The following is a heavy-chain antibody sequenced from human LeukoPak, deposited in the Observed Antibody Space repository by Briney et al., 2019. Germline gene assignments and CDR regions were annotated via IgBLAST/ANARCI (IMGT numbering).Heavy chain of an antibody. D-gene: IGHD3-10*01. V-gene: IGHV3-30-3*01. J-gene: IGHJ3*02. Sequence: GGSLRLSCAASGFIFGNYAMHWVRQAPGKGLEWVAAISYYGRNIYYADSVKGRFIISRDNSENTLYLQMSSLTTEDTAMYYCAKGRGSYNALDIWGQGTVVTVSS. CDR3: AKGRGSYNALDI. CDR2: ISYYGRNI. CDR1: GFIFGNYA.